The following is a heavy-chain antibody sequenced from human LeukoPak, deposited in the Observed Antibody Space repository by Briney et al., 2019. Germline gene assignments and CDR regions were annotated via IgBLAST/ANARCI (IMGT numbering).Heavy chain of an antibody. J-gene: IGHJ5*02. V-gene: IGHV4-34*01. CDR3: ARHSNWSGGVDWFDP. CDR1: GGSFSGYY. D-gene: IGHD1-20*01. Sequence: SETLSLTCAVYGGSFSGYYWSWIRQPPGKGLEWTGEINHSGSTNYNPSLKSRVTISVDTSKNQFSLKLSSVTAADTAVYYCARHSNWSGGVDWFDPWGQGNQVTVSS. CDR2: INHSGST.